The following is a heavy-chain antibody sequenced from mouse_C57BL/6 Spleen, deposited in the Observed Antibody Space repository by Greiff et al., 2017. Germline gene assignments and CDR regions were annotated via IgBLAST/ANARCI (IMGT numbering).Heavy chain of an antibody. Sequence: VQLQQPGAALVMPGASVKLSCKASGYTFTSYWMHWVKQRPGQGLEWIGEIDPSDSYTNYNQKFKGKSTLTVDKSSSTAYMQLSSLTSEDSAVYYCARGQTGSSFDYWGQGTTLTVSS. CDR3: ARGQTGSSFDY. D-gene: IGHD4-1*01. J-gene: IGHJ2*01. CDR1: GYTFTSYW. CDR2: IDPSDSYT. V-gene: IGHV1-69*01.